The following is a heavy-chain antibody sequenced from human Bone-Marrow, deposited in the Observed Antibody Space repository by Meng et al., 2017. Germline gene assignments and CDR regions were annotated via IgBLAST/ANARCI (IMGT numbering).Heavy chain of an antibody. J-gene: IGHJ4*02. CDR2: ISYDGSNK. CDR1: GFTFSSYA. CDR3: ARVGFSHLYYVDY. V-gene: IGHV3-30*04. Sequence: GESLKISCAASGFTFSSYAMHWVRQAPGKGLEWGAVISYDGSNKYYADSVKGRFTISRDNSKNTLYLQMNSLRAEDTAVYYCARVGFSHLYYVDYWGQGTLVTVSS. D-gene: IGHD5-12*01.